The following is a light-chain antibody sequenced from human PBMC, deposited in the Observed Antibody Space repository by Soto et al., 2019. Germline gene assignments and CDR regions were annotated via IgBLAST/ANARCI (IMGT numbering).Light chain of an antibody. J-gene: IGKJ5*01. CDR2: AAS. CDR1: QSISFY. Sequence: DIQMTQSPSSLSASVGDRVTITCRASQSISFYLNWYQQKPGNATKVLIYAASNLQTGVPSRFSGSGSGTDFTLTINSLQPEDFATYSCQQSYSTPITFGQGTRLEIK. V-gene: IGKV1-39*01. CDR3: QQSYSTPIT.